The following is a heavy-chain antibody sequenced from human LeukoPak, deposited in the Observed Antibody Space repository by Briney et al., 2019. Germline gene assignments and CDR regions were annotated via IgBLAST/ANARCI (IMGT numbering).Heavy chain of an antibody. CDR2: ISYGGNNQ. J-gene: IGHJ4*02. CDR1: GFTFSSFG. D-gene: IGHD3-22*01. CDR3: ARAPDSSGYYYYFDY. Sequence: GGSLRLSCAASGFTFSSFGMHWVRQAPGQGLEWVAIISYGGNNQYYAGSVKGLFTISRDNTKNTVYLKMNSLRREDTAVYYCARAPDSSGYYYYFDYWGQGALVTVSS. V-gene: IGHV3-30*02.